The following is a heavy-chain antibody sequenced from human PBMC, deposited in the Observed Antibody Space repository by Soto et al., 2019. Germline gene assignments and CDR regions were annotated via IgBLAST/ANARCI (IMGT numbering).Heavy chain of an antibody. CDR1: GFTFSSYG. CDR2: IWYDGSNK. V-gene: IGHV3-33*01. J-gene: IGHJ3*02. Sequence: GGSLRLSCAASGFTFSSYGMHWVRQAPGKGLEWVAVIWYDGSNKYYADSVKGRFTISRDNSKNTLYLQMNSLRAEDTAVYYCARGEGYCSGGSCYSAAFDIWGQGTMVTVSS. D-gene: IGHD2-15*01. CDR3: ARGEGYCSGGSCYSAAFDI.